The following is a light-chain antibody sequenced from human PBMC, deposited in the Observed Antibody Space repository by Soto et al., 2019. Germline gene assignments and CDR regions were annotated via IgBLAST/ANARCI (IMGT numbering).Light chain of an antibody. J-gene: IGLJ2*01. CDR1: SSNIGSNT. Sequence: QSVLTQPPSASGTPGQRVTISCSGSSSNIGSNTVNWYQQLPGTAPKLLIYSNNQRPSGVPDRFSGSKSGTSAFLAISGLQSEDEADYYCAAWADRLNGPYVVFGGGTQLTVL. V-gene: IGLV1-44*01. CDR3: AAWADRLNGPYVV. CDR2: SNN.